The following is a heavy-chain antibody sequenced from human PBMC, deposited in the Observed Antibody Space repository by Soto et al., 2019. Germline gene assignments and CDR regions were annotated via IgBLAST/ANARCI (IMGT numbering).Heavy chain of an antibody. CDR1: GGTFSSYA. CDR3: ARVQSAVVVAATPHLLAFMDV. Sequence: SVKVSCKASGGTFSSYAISWVRQAPGQGLEWMGGIIPIFGTANYAQKFQGRVTITADKSTSTAYMELSSLRSEDTAVYYCARVQSAVVVAATPHLLAFMDVWGQGTTATVSS. V-gene: IGHV1-69*06. J-gene: IGHJ6*02. CDR2: IIPIFGTA. D-gene: IGHD2-15*01.